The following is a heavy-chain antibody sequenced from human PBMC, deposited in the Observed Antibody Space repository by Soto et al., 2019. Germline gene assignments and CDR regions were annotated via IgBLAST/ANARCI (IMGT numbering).Heavy chain of an antibody. J-gene: IGHJ3*02. Sequence: GASVKVSCKASGYTFTSYYMHWVRQAPGQGLEWMGIINPSGGSTSYAQKFQGRVTMTRDTSTSTVYMELSSLRSEDTAVYYCGFRFLPGNIAAAGIDAFDIWGQGTMVTVSS. CDR2: INPSGGST. D-gene: IGHD6-13*01. V-gene: IGHV1-46*01. CDR3: GFRFLPGNIAAAGIDAFDI. CDR1: GYTFTSYY.